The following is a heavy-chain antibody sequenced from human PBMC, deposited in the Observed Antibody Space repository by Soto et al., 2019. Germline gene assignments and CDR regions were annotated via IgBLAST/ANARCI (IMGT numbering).Heavy chain of an antibody. V-gene: IGHV3-23*01. J-gene: IGHJ5*02. Sequence: PGGSLRLSCAASGFTFSSYAMSWVRQAPGKGLEWVSAISGSGGSTYYADSVKGRFTISRDNSKNTLNLQMNRLRAEDTAVYYCEKLRNYDFWCGYYTRGGIWFDPWGQGTLVTVSS. CDR3: EKLRNYDFWCGYYTRGGIWFDP. CDR2: ISGSGGST. D-gene: IGHD3-3*01. CDR1: GFTFSSYA.